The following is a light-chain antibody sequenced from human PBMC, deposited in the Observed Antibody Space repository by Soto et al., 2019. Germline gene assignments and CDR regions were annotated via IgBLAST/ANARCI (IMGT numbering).Light chain of an antibody. Sequence: IHVAHSLASLSSTVIYIFTITCLASQGISNYLAWYQQKPGKVPKLLIYAASTLQSGVPSRFSGSGSGTDFTLTISSLQPEDVATYYCQKYNSASLTFGGGSKVDIK. CDR2: AAS. CDR1: QGISNY. CDR3: QKYNSASLT. J-gene: IGKJ4*01. V-gene: IGKV1-27*01.